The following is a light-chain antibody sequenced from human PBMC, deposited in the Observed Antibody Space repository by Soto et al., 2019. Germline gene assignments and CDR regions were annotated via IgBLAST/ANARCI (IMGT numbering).Light chain of an antibody. CDR2: AAS. Sequence: DIQMTQTQSSLSASVGDRVTISCRASQSISTSLNWYQQEPGKAPKLLIFAASSLQSGVPSRFSGSGSGTDFTLSIRNLQPQDFATYYCQQSFTTRWTFGQGSKVDIK. V-gene: IGKV1-39*01. CDR1: QSISTS. CDR3: QQSFTTRWT. J-gene: IGKJ1*01.